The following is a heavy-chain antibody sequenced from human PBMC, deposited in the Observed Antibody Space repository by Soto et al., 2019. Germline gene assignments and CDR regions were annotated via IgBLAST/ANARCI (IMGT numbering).Heavy chain of an antibody. CDR3: AHTSIAAGGTPFDY. CDR2: IYWDDDD. J-gene: IGHJ4*02. CDR1: GFSLSTSGVG. Sequence: QITLKESGPTLVKPTQTLTLTCTFSGFSLSTSGVGLGWIRQPPGKSLEWLALIYWDDDDRYSPSLKTRITITKDTAKNQVVLTLTNMDPVDTATYYWAHTSIAAGGTPFDYWGQGALVTVSS. D-gene: IGHD6-13*01. V-gene: IGHV2-5*02.